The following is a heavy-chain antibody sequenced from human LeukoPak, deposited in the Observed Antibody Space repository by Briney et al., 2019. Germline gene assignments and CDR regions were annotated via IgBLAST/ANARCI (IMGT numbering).Heavy chain of an antibody. CDR1: GGSFSGYY. J-gene: IGHJ4*02. V-gene: IGHV4-34*01. D-gene: IGHD2-8*01. CDR2: INHSGST. CDR3: ARAGYCTNGVCYLPLRY. Sequence: SETLSLTCAVYGGSFSGYYWSWIRQPPGKGLEWIGEINHSGSTNYNPSLKSRVTISVDTSKNQFSLKLSSVTAADTAVYYCARAGYCTNGVCYLPLRYWGQGTLVTVPS.